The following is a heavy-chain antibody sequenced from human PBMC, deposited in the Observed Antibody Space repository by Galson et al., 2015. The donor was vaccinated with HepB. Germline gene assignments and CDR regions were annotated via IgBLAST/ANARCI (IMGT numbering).Heavy chain of an antibody. CDR1: GGTFSSYA. D-gene: IGHD3-22*01. CDR2: IIPIFGTA. CDR3: ARGGYYDGTDAFDI. V-gene: IGHV1-69*06. J-gene: IGHJ3*02. Sequence: SVKVSCKASGGTFSSYAISWVRQAPGQGLEWMGGIIPIFGTANYAQKFQGRVTITADKSTSTAYMELSSLRSEDTAVYYCARGGYYDGTDAFDIWGQGTMVTVSS.